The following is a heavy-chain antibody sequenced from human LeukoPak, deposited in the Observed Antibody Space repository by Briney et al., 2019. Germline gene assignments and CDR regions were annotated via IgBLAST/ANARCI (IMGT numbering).Heavy chain of an antibody. J-gene: IGHJ4*02. D-gene: IGHD5-24*01. CDR1: GIAFDKNA. Sequence: GGSLRLSCAAFGIAFDKNAMSWVRHAPGKGLEWVSTISHSGGATHYADSVKGRFTISRDNSKNTVSLQMSSLRVEDTAVYYCANFKGKDGIKDHFDYWGQGTLVTVSS. CDR3: ANFKGKDGIKDHFDY. V-gene: IGHV3-23*01. CDR2: ISHSGGAT.